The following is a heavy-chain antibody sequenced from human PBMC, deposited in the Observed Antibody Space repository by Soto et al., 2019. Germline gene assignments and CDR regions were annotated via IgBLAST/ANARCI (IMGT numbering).Heavy chain of an antibody. CDR2: ISGSGGST. Sequence: GGSLRLSCAASGFTFSSYAMSWVRQAPGKGLEWVSAISGSGGSTYYADSVKGRFTISRDNSKNTLYLQMNSLRAEDTAVYYCSWSGYPGYFDYWGQGTLVTVSS. CDR1: GFTFSSYA. CDR3: SWSGYPGYFDY. D-gene: IGHD3-3*01. J-gene: IGHJ4*02. V-gene: IGHV3-23*01.